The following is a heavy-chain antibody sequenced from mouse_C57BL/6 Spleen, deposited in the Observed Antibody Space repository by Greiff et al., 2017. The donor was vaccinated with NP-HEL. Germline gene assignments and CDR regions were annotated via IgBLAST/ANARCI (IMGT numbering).Heavy chain of an antibody. Sequence: EVKVVESGGGLVKPGGSLKLSCAASGFTFSSYAMSWVRQTPEKRLEWVATISDGGSYTYYLDTVKGRFTISRDNAKNNLYLQMSHLKSEDTAMYYCARDGYGSSYYFDYWGQGTTLTVSS. J-gene: IGHJ2*01. CDR1: GFTFSSYA. CDR2: ISDGGSYT. D-gene: IGHD1-1*01. CDR3: ARDGYGSSYYFDY. V-gene: IGHV5-4*01.